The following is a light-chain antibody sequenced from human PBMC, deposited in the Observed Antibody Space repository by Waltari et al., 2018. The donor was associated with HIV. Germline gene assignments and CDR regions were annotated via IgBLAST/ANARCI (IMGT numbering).Light chain of an antibody. CDR3: LQLHSYPRT. V-gene: IGKV1-17*01. J-gene: IGKJ4*01. Sequence: DIQMTQSPSSLSAAVGDRVTITCRASQGIGDALGWYQQKPGKAPQRLIFGAFALQRGVSSRFIGSGSGTEFTLTISSLQPEDFATYYCLQLHSYPRTFGGGTKLEIK. CDR2: GAF. CDR1: QGIGDA.